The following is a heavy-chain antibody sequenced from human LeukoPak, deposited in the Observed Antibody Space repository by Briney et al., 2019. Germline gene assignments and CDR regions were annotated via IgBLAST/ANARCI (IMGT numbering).Heavy chain of an antibody. Sequence: GGSLRLSCAASGFTFSSYTMHWVRQALGKGLEWVAVISYDGSNNYYADSVKGRFTTSRDNSKITLYLQMNSLRPEDTAVYYCAREAGYYFDYWGQGTLVTVSS. CDR2: ISYDGSNN. V-gene: IGHV3-30-3*01. CDR3: AREAGYYFDY. CDR1: GFTFSSYT. J-gene: IGHJ4*02.